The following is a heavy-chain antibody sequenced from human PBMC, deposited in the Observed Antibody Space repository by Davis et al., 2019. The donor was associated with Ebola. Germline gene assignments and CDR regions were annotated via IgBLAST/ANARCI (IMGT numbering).Heavy chain of an antibody. J-gene: IGHJ3*02. CDR1: GGSFSGYY. D-gene: IGHD5-18*01. CDR3: AGYSYGQGAFDI. V-gene: IGHV4-34*01. CDR2: INHSGST. Sequence: SETLSLPCAVYGGSFSGYYWSWVRQPPGKGLEWIGEINHSGSTNYNPSLKSRVTISVDTSKNQFSLKLSSVTAADTAVYYCAGYSYGQGAFDIWGQGTMVTVSS.